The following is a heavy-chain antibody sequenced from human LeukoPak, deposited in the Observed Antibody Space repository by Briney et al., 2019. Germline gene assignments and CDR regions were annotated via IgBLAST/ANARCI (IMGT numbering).Heavy chain of an antibody. CDR1: GGSFSGYY. CDR2: INHSGST. CDR3: ARESYYGSGSYWPFDY. Sequence: SETLSLTCAVYGGSFSGYYWSWIRQPPGKGLEWIGEINHSGSTNYNPSLKSRVTISVDTSKNQFSLKLSSVTAADTAVYYCARESYYGSGSYWPFDYWGQGTLVTVSS. J-gene: IGHJ4*02. V-gene: IGHV4-34*01. D-gene: IGHD3-10*01.